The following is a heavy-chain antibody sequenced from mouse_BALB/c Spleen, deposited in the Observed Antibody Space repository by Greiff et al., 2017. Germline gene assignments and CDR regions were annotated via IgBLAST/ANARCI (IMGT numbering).Heavy chain of an antibody. D-gene: IGHD4-1*01. CDR3: NPGWDKGDD. V-gene: IGHV14-4*02. J-gene: IGHJ2*01. CDR1: GFNFKDYY. Sequence: EVQLQQSGAELVRPGASVKLSCTASGFNFKDYYMHWVQQRPEQGLEWIGCIDPENGDIEYAPKFQGKATMTADTSSNTAYLQLSSLTSEDTAVYYCNPGWDKGDDWGQGTTLTVSS. CDR2: IDPENGDI.